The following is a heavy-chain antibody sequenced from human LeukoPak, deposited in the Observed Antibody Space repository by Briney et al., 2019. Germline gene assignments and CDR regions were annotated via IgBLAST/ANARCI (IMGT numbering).Heavy chain of an antibody. CDR1: GFTLTDYS. V-gene: IGHV3-21*01. J-gene: IGHJ6*02. CDR2: ISISSSFI. D-gene: IGHD3-9*01. CDR3: ARDGHGDGFLTGYSYFGMDV. Sequence: GGSLRLSCAASGFTLTDYSMNWVRLAPGKGLEWVASISISSSFIYYADSVKGRFTISRDNAKSSLFLQMNSLRAEDTAVYFCARDGHGDGFLTGYSYFGMDVWGQGTTVNVSS.